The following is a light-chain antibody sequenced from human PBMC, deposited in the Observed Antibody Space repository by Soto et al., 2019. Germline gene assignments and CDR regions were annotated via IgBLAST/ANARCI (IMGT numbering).Light chain of an antibody. CDR1: QSVSSSY. CDR3: QQYGGAPWT. J-gene: IGKJ1*01. V-gene: IGKV3-20*01. CDR2: GAS. Sequence: EIVLTQSPGTLSLSPGERATLSCRASQSVSSSYLAWYQQRPGQPPRLLIFGASSRATGIPDRFSGSGSGTDFTLTISRLEPEDFAVYHCQQYGGAPWTFGQETKVDIK.